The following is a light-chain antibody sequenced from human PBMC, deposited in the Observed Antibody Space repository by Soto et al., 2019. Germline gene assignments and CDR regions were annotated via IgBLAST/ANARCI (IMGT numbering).Light chain of an antibody. CDR2: EDN. CDR3: GAWDTSLSGGI. Sequence: QSVLTQPPSVSAAPGQKVTISCSGSSSNIGIDYVSWYQQLPGTAPKLLIYEDNKRPSGIPDRFSGSKSGTSATLDITGLKTGDEADYYCGAWDTSLSGGIFGGGTKLTVL. V-gene: IGLV1-51*02. CDR1: SSNIGIDY. J-gene: IGLJ2*01.